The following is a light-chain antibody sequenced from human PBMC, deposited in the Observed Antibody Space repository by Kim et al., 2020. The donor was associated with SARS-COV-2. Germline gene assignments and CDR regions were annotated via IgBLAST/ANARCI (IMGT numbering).Light chain of an antibody. CDR1: QRLVHRDGNTY. J-gene: IGKJ2*03. CDR3: MQTTQFPYS. Sequence: PASISCRSSQRLVHRDGNTYWSWLQQRPGQPPRLLIYKISDRCSGVPNRFRGSGAETDFTLKISRVEAEDVGVYYCMQTTQFPYSFGQGTKLEIK. V-gene: IGKV2-24*01. CDR2: KIS.